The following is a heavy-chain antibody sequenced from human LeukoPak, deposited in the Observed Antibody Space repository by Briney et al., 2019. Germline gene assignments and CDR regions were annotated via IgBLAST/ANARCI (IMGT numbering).Heavy chain of an antibody. V-gene: IGHV3-23*01. CDR1: GFTFNTYA. CDR3: ARYQGGYRDNV. J-gene: IGHJ4*02. CDR2: IIGNGGDI. D-gene: IGHD3-22*01. Sequence: GGSLRLSCAASGFTFNTYAMNWVRQAPGKGLEWVSVIIGNGGDIHYAGSVRGRFTISRDNSKNTLYLQMNSLRAEDTAVYYCARYQGGYRDNVWGRGTLVTVSS.